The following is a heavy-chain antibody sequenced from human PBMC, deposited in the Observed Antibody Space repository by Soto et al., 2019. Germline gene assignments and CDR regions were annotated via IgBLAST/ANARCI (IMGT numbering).Heavy chain of an antibody. CDR3: ARYPQQLDYFDY. CDR1: GFTFSSYG. Sequence: QVQLVESGGGVVQPGRSLRLSCAASGFTFSSYGMHWVRQAPGKGLEWVAVIWYDGSNKYYADSVKGRITISRDNSKNTLYLQRNSLRAEDTDVYYCARYPQQLDYFDYWGQGTLVTVSS. J-gene: IGHJ4*02. V-gene: IGHV3-33*01. D-gene: IGHD6-13*01. CDR2: IWYDGSNK.